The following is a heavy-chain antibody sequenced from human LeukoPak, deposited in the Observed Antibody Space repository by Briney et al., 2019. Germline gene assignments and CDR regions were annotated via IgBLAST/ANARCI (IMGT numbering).Heavy chain of an antibody. J-gene: IGHJ6*02. CDR1: GFTFSSYA. CDR3: ARSTVASQFFYYYGMDV. V-gene: IGHV3-30-3*01. Sequence: PGGSLRLSCAASGFTFSSYAMHWVRQAPGKGLEWVAVISYDGSNKYYADSVKGRFTISRDNSKNTLYLQMNNLRAEDTAVYYCARSTVASQFFYYYGMDVWGQGTTVTDSS. D-gene: IGHD4-23*01. CDR2: ISYDGSNK.